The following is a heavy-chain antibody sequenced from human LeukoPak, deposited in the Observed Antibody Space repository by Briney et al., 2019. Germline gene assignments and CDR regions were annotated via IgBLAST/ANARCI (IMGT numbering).Heavy chain of an antibody. CDR2: IYYSGST. Sequence: PSETLSLTCTVSGGSISSGGYYWSWIRQHPGKGLEWIGYIYYSGSTYYNPSLKSRVTISVDTSKNQFSLKLSSVTAADTAVYYCARHGLQWLNYYYGMDVWGQGTTVTVSS. CDR3: ARHGLQWLNYYYGMDV. V-gene: IGHV4-31*03. J-gene: IGHJ6*02. CDR1: GGSISSGGYY. D-gene: IGHD6-19*01.